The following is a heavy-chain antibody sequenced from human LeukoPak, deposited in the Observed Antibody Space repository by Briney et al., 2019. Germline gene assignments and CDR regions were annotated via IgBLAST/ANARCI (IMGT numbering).Heavy chain of an antibody. CDR1: GGSISSSSYY. D-gene: IGHD3-16*01. CDR3: ARDGGFD. V-gene: IGHV4-39*07. J-gene: IGHJ4*02. CDR2: IYYSGST. Sequence: KTSETLSLTCTVSGGSISSSSYYWGWIRQPPGKGLEWIGSIYYSGSTYYNPSLKSRVTISVDTSKNQFSLKLSSVTAADTAVYYCARDGGFDWGQGTLVTVSS.